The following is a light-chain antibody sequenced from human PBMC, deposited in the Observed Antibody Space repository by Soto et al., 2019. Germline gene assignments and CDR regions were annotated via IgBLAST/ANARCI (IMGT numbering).Light chain of an antibody. CDR3: QHYSDYSWT. CDR2: KTS. J-gene: IGKJ1*01. CDR1: QSISVW. V-gene: IGKV1-5*03. Sequence: DIHMTQSPSTLSASVGDRVTITCRASQSISVWLAWYQQKPGKAPNLLIYKTSSLETGVPSRFSGSGSGTDFTLTISSLQPDEFATYCCQHYSDYSWTFGQGTKVEIK.